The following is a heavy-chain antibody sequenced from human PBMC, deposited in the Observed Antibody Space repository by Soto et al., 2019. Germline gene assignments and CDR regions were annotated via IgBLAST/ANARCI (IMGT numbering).Heavy chain of an antibody. Sequence: LRLSCAASGFTFSSYAMHWVRQAPGKGLEWVAVISYDGSNKYYADSVKGRFTISRDNSKNTLYLQMNSLRAEDTAVYYCARDFSDAPPRYYYGMDVWGQGTTVTVSS. D-gene: IGHD3-10*01. CDR2: ISYDGSNK. CDR3: ARDFSDAPPRYYYGMDV. CDR1: GFTFSSYA. V-gene: IGHV3-30-3*01. J-gene: IGHJ6*02.